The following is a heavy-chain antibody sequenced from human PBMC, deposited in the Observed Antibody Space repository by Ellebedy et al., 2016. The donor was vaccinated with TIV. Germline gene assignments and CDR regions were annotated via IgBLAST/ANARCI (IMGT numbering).Heavy chain of an antibody. V-gene: IGHV4-39*01. CDR1: GYSIITNNYY. J-gene: IGHJ4*02. CDR2: AFYSGSA. D-gene: IGHD2-15*01. CDR3: ASPYCIGNNCYFPGD. Sequence: MPSEPLSLTCTVSGYSIITNNYYWCCMRQPPAQGLEWIGSAFYSGSAYYRPSPKSRVTISVDTSKNQFSLKMTSVTAADTAVYYWASPYCIGNNCYFPGDWGQGTLVTVSS.